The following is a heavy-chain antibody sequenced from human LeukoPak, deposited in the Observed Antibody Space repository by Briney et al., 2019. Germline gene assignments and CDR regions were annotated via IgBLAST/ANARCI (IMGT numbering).Heavy chain of an antibody. V-gene: IGHV1-18*01. Sequence: ASLKVSCKASGYTFTSNGISWVRQAPGQGLEWMGWISTDSGKSNSAQKFQGRVTMTRDTSTSTVYMEMRSLRSDDTAVYYCARDKEWSLDYWGQGTLVTVSS. CDR1: GYTFTSNG. J-gene: IGHJ4*02. D-gene: IGHD3-3*01. CDR3: ARDKEWSLDY. CDR2: ISTDSGKS.